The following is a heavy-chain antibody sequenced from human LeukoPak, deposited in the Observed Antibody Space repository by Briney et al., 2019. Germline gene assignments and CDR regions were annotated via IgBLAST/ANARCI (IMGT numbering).Heavy chain of an antibody. D-gene: IGHD4-17*01. J-gene: IGHJ4*02. Sequence: PSEILSLTCAVFGGSFSSYYWSWIRQPPGKGLEWIGEINHSGYTSYNPSLKSRVTLSVDTSKHQFSLKLTSVTAADTAVYYCARCCLQRDGDNGGGDYWGQGTLVTVSS. CDR2: INHSGYT. V-gene: IGHV4-34*01. CDR1: GGSFSSYY. CDR3: ARCCLQRDGDNGGGDY.